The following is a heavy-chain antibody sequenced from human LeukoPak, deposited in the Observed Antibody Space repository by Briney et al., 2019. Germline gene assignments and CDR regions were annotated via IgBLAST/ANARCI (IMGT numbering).Heavy chain of an antibody. CDR1: GGSASGYY. V-gene: IGHV4-59*02. Sequence: SETLSLTCTVSGGSASGYYWSWIRQSPGKGLEWIGYIHYTGSTNYNPSLNSRVSMSVDTSKNQLSLKLNSVTAADTAVYYCARSPAYGAGYFDYWGQGTLVTVSS. CDR2: IHYTGST. J-gene: IGHJ4*02. CDR3: ARSPAYGAGYFDY. D-gene: IGHD3-10*01.